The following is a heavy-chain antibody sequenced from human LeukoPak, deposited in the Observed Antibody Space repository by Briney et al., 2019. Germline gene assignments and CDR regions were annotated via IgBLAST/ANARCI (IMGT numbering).Heavy chain of an antibody. CDR2: MSYSGST. CDR3: ARASRGYSFGPFDY. CDR1: GGFISDYY. V-gene: IGHV4-59*01. J-gene: IGHJ4*02. D-gene: IGHD5-18*01. Sequence: SETLSLTCTVSGGFISDYYWSWIRQPPGKGLEWIGYMSYSGSTNYNPSLKSRATISVDTSENLFSLKLSSVTAADTAVYNCARASRGYSFGPFDYWGQGTLVTVSS.